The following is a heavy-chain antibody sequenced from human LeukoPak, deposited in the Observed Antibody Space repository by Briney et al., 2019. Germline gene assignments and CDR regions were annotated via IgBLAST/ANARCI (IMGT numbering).Heavy chain of an antibody. CDR1: GGTFSSYA. D-gene: IGHD6-6*01. Sequence: GASVKVSCKASGGTFSSYAISWVRQAPGQGLEWMGGIIPIFGTANYAQKFQGRVTITADESTSTAYMELSSLRSEDTAVYYCCIAARPVYYFDYWGQGTLVTVSS. CDR2: IIPIFGTA. CDR3: CIAARPVYYFDY. J-gene: IGHJ4*02. V-gene: IGHV1-69*13.